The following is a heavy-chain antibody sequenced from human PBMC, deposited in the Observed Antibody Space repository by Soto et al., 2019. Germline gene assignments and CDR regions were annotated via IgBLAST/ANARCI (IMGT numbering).Heavy chain of an antibody. CDR2: ISGSGGST. V-gene: IGHV3-23*01. CDR3: ANRLNNWNDPTSSWVDN. J-gene: IGHJ5*02. D-gene: IGHD1-20*01. Sequence: RKGLEWVSAISGSGGSTYYADSVKGRFTISRDNSKNTLYLQMNSLRAEDTAVYYCANRLNNWNDPTSSWVDNSGQGTLLTVSS.